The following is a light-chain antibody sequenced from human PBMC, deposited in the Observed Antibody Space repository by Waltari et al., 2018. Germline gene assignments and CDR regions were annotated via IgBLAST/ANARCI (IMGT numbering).Light chain of an antibody. V-gene: IGKV3-11*01. Sequence: EIVLTQSPATPSLSPGDRATLSCWASQSISSHIAWYQHKPGQAPRLLVYDASNRATGIPARFSGSGSGTDFTLTIGSLEPEDFAVYYCQHGHTWPLSFGGGTKVEI. CDR3: QHGHTWPLS. CDR1: QSISSH. CDR2: DAS. J-gene: IGKJ4*01.